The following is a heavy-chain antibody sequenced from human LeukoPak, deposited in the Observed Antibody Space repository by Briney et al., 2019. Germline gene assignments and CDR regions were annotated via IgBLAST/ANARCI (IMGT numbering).Heavy chain of an antibody. CDR1: GGSFSGYY. J-gene: IGHJ6*02. D-gene: IGHD2-2*01. CDR3: ARGPDIVVVPAVSYYYYGMDV. V-gene: IGHV4-34*01. Sequence: SETLSLTCAVYGGSFSGYYWSWIRQPPGKGLEWIGEINHSGSTNYNPSLKSRVTISVDTSKNQFSLKLSSVTAADTAVYYCARGPDIVVVPAVSYYYYGMDVWGQGTTVTVSS. CDR2: INHSGST.